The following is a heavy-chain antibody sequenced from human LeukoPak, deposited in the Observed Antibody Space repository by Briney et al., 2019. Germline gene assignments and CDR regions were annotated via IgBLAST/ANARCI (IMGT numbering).Heavy chain of an antibody. Sequence: PSETLSLTCAVYGGSFSGYYWSWIRQPPGKGLEWIGEINHSGSTNYNPSLKSRVTKSVDTSKYQFSLKLSSVTAADTAVYYCARGSGTVAYWGQGTLVTVSS. CDR2: INHSGST. CDR3: ARGSGTVAY. D-gene: IGHD4-11*01. J-gene: IGHJ4*02. V-gene: IGHV4-34*01. CDR1: GGSFSGYY.